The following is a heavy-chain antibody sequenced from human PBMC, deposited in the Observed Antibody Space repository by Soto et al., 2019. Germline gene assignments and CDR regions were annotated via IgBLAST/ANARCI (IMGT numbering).Heavy chain of an antibody. CDR2: ISESGGST. Sequence: AWSLRLSCAACGCIFIDDAMSWDRQAPGKGLEWVSVISESGGSTHYADSVRGRFTVSRDNSKNSLSLRMNSLRDEDTAVYFCAKRSTYSTGYYSPLFDYWGQGTLVTVSS. CDR1: GCIFIDDA. J-gene: IGHJ4*02. CDR3: AKRSTYSTGYYSPLFDY. V-gene: IGHV3-23*01. D-gene: IGHD2-2*01.